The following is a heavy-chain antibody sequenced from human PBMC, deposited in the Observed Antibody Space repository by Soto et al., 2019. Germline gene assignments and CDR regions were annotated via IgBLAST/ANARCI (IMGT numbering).Heavy chain of an antibody. CDR3: ATMGTPATGLYYFDY. CDR1: GGSISSGGYY. J-gene: IGHJ4*02. V-gene: IGHV4-30-4*08. CDR2: ISYSGST. D-gene: IGHD1-7*01. Sequence: SETLSLTCTVSGGSISSGGYYWSWIRQHPGKGLEWIGFISYSGSTYYSASLQSRVTMSVDTSKNQFSLNLSFVTAADTAVYYCATMGTPATGLYYFDYWGQGTLVTVSS.